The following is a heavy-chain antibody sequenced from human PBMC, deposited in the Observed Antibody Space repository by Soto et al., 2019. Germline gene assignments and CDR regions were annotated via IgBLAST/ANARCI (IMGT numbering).Heavy chain of an antibody. CDR1: GFTFSNYV. V-gene: IGHV3-33*01. CDR3: ARGLSYYYDSGAQGPYYFDY. Sequence: GGSLRLSCAASGFTFSNYVLHWVRQAPGKGLEWVAVIWYDGSKKYYADSVKGRFTISRDNSKNTLYLQMNTLRAEDTAVFYCARGLSYYYDSGAQGPYYFDYWGQGTLVTVSS. J-gene: IGHJ4*02. CDR2: IWYDGSKK. D-gene: IGHD3-22*01.